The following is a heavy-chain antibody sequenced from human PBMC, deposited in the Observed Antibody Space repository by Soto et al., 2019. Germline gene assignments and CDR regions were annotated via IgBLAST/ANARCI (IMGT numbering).Heavy chain of an antibody. CDR1: GYSFSNYG. V-gene: IGHV1-18*01. CDR2: IRAYNGNT. J-gene: IGHJ4*02. D-gene: IGHD2-2*01. Sequence: GASVKVSCKASGYSFSNYGIIWVRQAPGQGLEWMGWIRAYNGNTNYAQKFQGRVTMTTDTSTSTAYMELRSLRSDDTAMYYCARKYCSSTSCYMFDYWGQGTLVTVSS. CDR3: ARKYCSSTSCYMFDY.